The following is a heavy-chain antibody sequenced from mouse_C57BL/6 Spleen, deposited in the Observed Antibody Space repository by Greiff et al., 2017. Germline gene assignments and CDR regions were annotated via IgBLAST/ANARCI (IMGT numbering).Heavy chain of an antibody. CDR3: ARAHYYGSSDWYFDV. V-gene: IGHV1-64*01. CDR2: IHPNSGST. CDR1: GYTFTSYW. J-gene: IGHJ1*03. D-gene: IGHD1-1*01. Sequence: QVQLKQSGAELVKPGASVKLSCKASGYTFTSYWMHWVKQRPGQGLEWIGMIHPNSGSTNYNEKFKSKATLTVDKSSSTAYMQLSSLTSEDSAVYYCARAHYYGSSDWYFDVWGTGTTVTVSS.